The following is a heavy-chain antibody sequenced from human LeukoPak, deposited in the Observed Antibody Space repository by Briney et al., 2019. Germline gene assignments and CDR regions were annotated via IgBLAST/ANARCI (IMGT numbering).Heavy chain of an antibody. CDR1: GFTFSSSA. CDR3: VKEASRAYFDY. V-gene: IGHV3-23*01. J-gene: IGHJ4*02. Sequence: GGSLRLSCAASGFTFSSSAMSWVRQAPGKGLEWVSAISGSGSNTYYADSVKGRLTISRDNSKNTLYLQMSSPRAEDTAVYYCVKEASRAYFDYWGQGTLVTVSS. CDR2: ISGSGSNT. D-gene: IGHD2-2*01.